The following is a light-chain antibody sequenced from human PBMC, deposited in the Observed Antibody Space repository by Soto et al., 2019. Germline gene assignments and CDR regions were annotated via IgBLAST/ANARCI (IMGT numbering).Light chain of an antibody. J-gene: IGLJ1*01. CDR1: SSDVGGYNY. CDR3: SSYTTSNTRQIV. Sequence: QSALTQPASVSGSPGQSITISCTGTSSDVGGYNYVSWYQHHPGKAPKLMIFDVSNRPSGVSNRFSSSKSGNTASLTISELQPEDEADYYCSSYTTSNTRQIVFGTGTKVTVL. V-gene: IGLV2-14*03. CDR2: DVS.